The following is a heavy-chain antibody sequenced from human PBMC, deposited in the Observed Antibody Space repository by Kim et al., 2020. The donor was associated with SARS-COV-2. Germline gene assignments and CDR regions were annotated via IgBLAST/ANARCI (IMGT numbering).Heavy chain of an antibody. Sequence: SETLSLTCAVYGGSFSGYYWSWIRQPPGKGLEWIGEINHSGSTNYNPSLKSRVTISVDTSKNQFSLKLSSVTAADTAVYYCARRPYYSDSSGYYYSYFQ. D-gene: IGHD3-22*01. CDR3: ARRPYYSDSSGYYYSYFQ. CDR1: GGSFSGYY. V-gene: IGHV4-34*01. J-gene: IGHJ1*01. CDR2: INHSGST.